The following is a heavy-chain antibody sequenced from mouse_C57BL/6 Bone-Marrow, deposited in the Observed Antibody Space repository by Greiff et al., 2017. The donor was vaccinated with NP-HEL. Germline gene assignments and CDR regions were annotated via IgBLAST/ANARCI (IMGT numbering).Heavy chain of an antibody. CDR3: ARHRTVVAYYYAMDY. D-gene: IGHD1-1*01. CDR1: GFTFSSYT. J-gene: IGHJ4*01. CDR2: ISGGGGNT. V-gene: IGHV5-9*01. Sequence: EVKVVDSGGGLVKPGGSLKLSCAASGFTFSSYTMSWVRQTPEKRLEWVATISGGGGNTYYPDSVKGRFTISRDNAKNTLYLQMSSLRSEDTALYYCARHRTVVAYYYAMDYWGQGTSVTVSS.